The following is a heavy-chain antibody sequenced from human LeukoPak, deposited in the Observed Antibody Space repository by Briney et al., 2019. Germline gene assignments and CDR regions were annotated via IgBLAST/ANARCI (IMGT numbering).Heavy chain of an antibody. CDR2: IYSGGST. J-gene: IGHJ6*02. CDR1: GFTVSSNY. V-gene: IGHV3-53*05. CDR3: AKDYTGYFGMDV. Sequence: GGSLRLSCAASGFTVSSNYMSWVRQAPGKGLEWVSVIYSGGSTYYADSVKGRFTISRDNSKNTLYLQMNSLRAEDTAVYYCAKDYTGYFGMDVWGQGTTVTVSS.